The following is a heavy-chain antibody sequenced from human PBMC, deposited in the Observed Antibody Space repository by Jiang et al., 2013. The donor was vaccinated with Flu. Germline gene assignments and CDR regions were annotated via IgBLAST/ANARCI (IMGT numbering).Heavy chain of an antibody. CDR1: GGSISSYY. CDR3: ARERGYDFWSGYYTPYYYYGMDV. J-gene: IGHJ6*04. CDR2: IYYSGST. D-gene: IGHD3-3*01. V-gene: IGHV4-59*12. Sequence: QLVESGPGLVKPSETLSLTCTVSGGSISSYYWSWIRQPPGKGLEWIGYIYYSGSTNYNPSLKSRVTISVDTSKNQFSLKLSSVTAADTAVYYCARERGYDFWSGYYTPYYYYGMDVWGKGTTVTVSS.